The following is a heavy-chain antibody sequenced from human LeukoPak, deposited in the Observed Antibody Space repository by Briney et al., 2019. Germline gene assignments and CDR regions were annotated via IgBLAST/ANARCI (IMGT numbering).Heavy chain of an antibody. V-gene: IGHV1-69*02. CDR1: GDTFITYT. J-gene: IGHJ6*02. CDR2: IIPILGIA. D-gene: IGHD1-14*01. CDR3: ASRSGGMDV. Sequence: ASVKVSCKASGDTFITYTFSWVRQAPGQGLEWMGRIIPILGIANYAQKFQGRVTITADESTSTAYMELSSLRSEDTAVYYCASRSGGMDVWGQGTTVTVSS.